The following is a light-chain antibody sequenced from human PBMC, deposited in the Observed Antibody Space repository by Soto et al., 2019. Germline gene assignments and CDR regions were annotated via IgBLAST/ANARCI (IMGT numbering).Light chain of an antibody. V-gene: IGLV1-47*02. J-gene: IGLJ3*02. CDR3: SAWDDSGV. CDR1: SSNIGSNY. CDR2: SNN. Sequence: QSVLTQPPSASGTPGQRVIISCSGSSSNIGSNYVYWYQQLPGTAPKLLIYSNNQRPSGVPDRFSGSKSGTSASLAISGLRSEDEADYYCSAWDDSGVFGGGTQLTVL.